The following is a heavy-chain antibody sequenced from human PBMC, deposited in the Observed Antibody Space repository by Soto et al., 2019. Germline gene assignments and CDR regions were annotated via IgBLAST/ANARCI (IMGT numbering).Heavy chain of an antibody. CDR2: IYYSGST. J-gene: IGHJ4*02. CDR3: ARAGPLHEGSFDY. CDR1: GGSISSYY. Sequence: QVQLQESGPGLVKPSETLSLTCTVSGGSISSYYWSWIRQPPGKGLEWIGYIYYSGSTNYNPSLKSRVTISVDTSKNQFSLKLSSVTAADTAVYYCARAGPLHEGSFDYWGQGTLVTVSS. D-gene: IGHD3-10*01. V-gene: IGHV4-59*01.